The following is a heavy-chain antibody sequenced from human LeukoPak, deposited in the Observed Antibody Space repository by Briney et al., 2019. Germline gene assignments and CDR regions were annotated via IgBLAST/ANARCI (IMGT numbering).Heavy chain of an antibody. V-gene: IGHV3-48*04. D-gene: IGHD4-17*01. CDR2: ISSSSSTI. CDR1: GFTFSSYS. J-gene: IGHJ4*02. CDR3: ARDLEVLETTVTILKY. Sequence: PGGSLRLSCAASGFTFSSYSMNWVRQAPGKGLEWVSYISSSSSTIYYTDSVKGRFTISRDNAKNSLYLQMNSLRAEDTAVYYCARDLEVLETTVTILKYWGQGTLDTVSS.